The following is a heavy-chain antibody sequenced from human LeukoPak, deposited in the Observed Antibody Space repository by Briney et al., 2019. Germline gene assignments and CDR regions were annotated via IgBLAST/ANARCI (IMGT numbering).Heavy chain of an antibody. CDR1: GFTFITYT. CDR2: ISGSGGDT. D-gene: IGHD2-2*01. Sequence: GGSLRLSCAASGFTFITYTMSWVRPAPGKGLEWVSGISGSGGDTNYADSVKGRFTISRDNSKNTLYLQMNSLRAEDTAVYYCARDRDCSSTSCYGDYYYYGMDVWGQGTTVTVSS. V-gene: IGHV3-23*01. J-gene: IGHJ6*02. CDR3: ARDRDCSSTSCYGDYYYYGMDV.